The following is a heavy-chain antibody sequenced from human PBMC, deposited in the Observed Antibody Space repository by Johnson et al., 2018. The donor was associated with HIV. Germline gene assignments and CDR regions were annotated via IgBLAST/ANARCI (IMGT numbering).Heavy chain of an antibody. J-gene: IGHJ3*02. CDR1: GFTFSNYG. Sequence: VQLVESGGGVVQPGRSLRLSCVASGFTFSNYGMHWVRQAPGKGLEWVGHIKSKTDGGATEYAAPVKGRFTVSRDDSKNTLYLQMDSLKTEDTAVYYCTTDHPTMIVVFNAFDIWGQGTMVTVSS. CDR3: TTDHPTMIVVFNAFDI. CDR2: IKSKTDGGAT. D-gene: IGHD3-22*01. V-gene: IGHV3-15*01.